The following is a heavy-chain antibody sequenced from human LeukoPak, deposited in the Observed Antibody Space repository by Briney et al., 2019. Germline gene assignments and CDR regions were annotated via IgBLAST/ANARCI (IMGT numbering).Heavy chain of an antibody. J-gene: IGHJ5*01. V-gene: IGHV1-69*04. Sequence: GASVKVSCKASGYTFTSYDINWVRQATGQGLEWMGRIIPILGIANYAQKFQGRVTITADKSTSTAYMELSSLRSEDTAVYYCARDQYYDSNGYNYGLDSWGQGTLVTVSS. CDR2: IIPILGIA. CDR3: ARDQYYDSNGYNYGLDS. D-gene: IGHD3-22*01. CDR1: GYTFTSYD.